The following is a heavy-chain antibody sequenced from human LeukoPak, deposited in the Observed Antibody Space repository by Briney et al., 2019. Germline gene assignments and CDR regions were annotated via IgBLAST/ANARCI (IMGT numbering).Heavy chain of an antibody. CDR2: ISYDGSNK. Sequence: PGGSLRLSCAASGFTFSSYGMHWVRQAPGKGLEWVAVISYDGSNKYYADSVKGRFTISRDNSKNTLYLQMNSLRAEDTAVYYCARDVSGSWSTDYWGQGTLVTVSS. J-gene: IGHJ4*02. V-gene: IGHV3-30*03. D-gene: IGHD3-3*01. CDR1: GFTFSSYG. CDR3: ARDVSGSWSTDY.